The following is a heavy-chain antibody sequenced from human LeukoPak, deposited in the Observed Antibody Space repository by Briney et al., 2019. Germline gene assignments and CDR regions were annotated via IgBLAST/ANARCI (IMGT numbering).Heavy chain of an antibody. CDR3: ARDWQCRGRYYFDY. CDR1: GGSISSYY. Sequence: PSETLSLTCTVSGGSISSYYWSWIRQPAGKGLEWIGRIYTSGSTNYNPSLKSRVTMSVDTSKNQFSLKLSSVTAADTAVYYCARDWQCRGRYYFDYWGQGTLVTVSS. V-gene: IGHV4-4*07. CDR2: IYTSGST. J-gene: IGHJ4*02. D-gene: IGHD3-16*01.